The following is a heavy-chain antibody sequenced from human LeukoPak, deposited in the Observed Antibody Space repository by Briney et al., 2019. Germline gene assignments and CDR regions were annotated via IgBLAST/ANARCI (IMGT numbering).Heavy chain of an antibody. J-gene: IGHJ4*02. D-gene: IGHD2-8*01. CDR2: IWYDGSNK. Sequence: GGSLRLSCAASGFTLSSNGMHWVRQAPGKGLEWVAVIWYDGSNKEYADSVKGRFTISRDNSKNTLYLEMNSLRAEDTAVYYCARENGHFDYWGQGTLVTVSS. CDR1: GFTLSSNG. V-gene: IGHV3-33*01. CDR3: ARENGHFDY.